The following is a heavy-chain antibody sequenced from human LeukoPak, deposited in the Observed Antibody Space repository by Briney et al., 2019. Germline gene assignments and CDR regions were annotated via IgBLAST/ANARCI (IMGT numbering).Heavy chain of an antibody. CDR1: GFTFSSYT. Sequence: PGGSLRLSCAASGFTFSSYTMNWVRQAPGKGLEWVSYISSSSSAIYYAYSVKGRFTISRDNAKNSLYLQMNSLRAEDTAVYYCASSVSLPPGAFDYWGQGTLVTVSS. D-gene: IGHD4-17*01. J-gene: IGHJ4*02. CDR3: ASSVSLPPGAFDY. V-gene: IGHV3-48*01. CDR2: ISSSSSAI.